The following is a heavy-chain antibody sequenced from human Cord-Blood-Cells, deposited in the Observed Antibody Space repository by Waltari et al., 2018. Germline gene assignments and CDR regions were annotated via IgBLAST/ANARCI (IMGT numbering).Heavy chain of an antibody. CDR3: ARHATGATQDY. D-gene: IGHD1-26*01. CDR2: INHSGST. V-gene: IGHV4-34*01. Sequence: QVQLQQWGAGLLKPSETLSLTCAVSGGSFSGSYWCWIRQPPGKGLEWIGEINHSGSTNYNPSLKSRVTISVDTSKNQFSLKLSSVTAADTAVYYCARHATGATQDYWGQGTLVTVSS. CDR1: GGSFSGSY. J-gene: IGHJ4*02.